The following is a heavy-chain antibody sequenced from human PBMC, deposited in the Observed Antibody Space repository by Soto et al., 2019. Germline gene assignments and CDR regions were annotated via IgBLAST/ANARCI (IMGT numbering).Heavy chain of an antibody. D-gene: IGHD6-6*01. CDR2: INHSGST. V-gene: IGHV4-34*01. J-gene: IGHJ1*01. Sequence: SSETLSLTCAVYGGSFSGYYWSWIRQPPGKGLEWIGEINHSGSTSYNPSLKSRVTISVDTSKNQFSLKLSSVTAADTAVYYCARGWYSSSSKYFQHWGQGTLVTVSS. CDR3: ARGWYSSSSKYFQH. CDR1: GGSFSGYY.